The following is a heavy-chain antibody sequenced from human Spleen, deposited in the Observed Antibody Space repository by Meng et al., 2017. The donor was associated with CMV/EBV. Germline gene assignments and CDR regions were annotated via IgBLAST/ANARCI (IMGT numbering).Heavy chain of an antibody. CDR2: ISWNSENI. CDR3: VRDIESGSYYPSHYYYYGMDV. CDR1: GFSFDDYA. D-gene: IGHD3-10*01. V-gene: IGHV3-9*01. J-gene: IGHJ6*02. Sequence: GGSLRLSCAASGFSFDDYAMHWVRQAPGKGLEWVSGISWNSENIGYADSVKGRFTISRDNAKNSLDLQMNSLRAEDTALYYCVRDIESGSYYPSHYYYYGMDVWGQWTTVTVSS.